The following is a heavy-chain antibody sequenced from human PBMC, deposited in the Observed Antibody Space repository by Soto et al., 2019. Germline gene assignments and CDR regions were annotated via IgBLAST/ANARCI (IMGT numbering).Heavy chain of an antibody. CDR2: MYYTGST. CDR1: DGSISSNNFY. J-gene: IGHJ3*01. V-gene: IGHV4-39*01. Sequence: QLQLQESGPGLVKPSETLSLTCTVSDGSISSNNFYWGWIRQPPGKGLEWIVTMYYTGSTYYNPSLKSRVTTSVDTSKNQFSLNLSSVTAADTAVYYCARHLPLTAMTTGAFDVWGQGIVVTVSS. D-gene: IGHD4-17*01. CDR3: ARHLPLTAMTTGAFDV.